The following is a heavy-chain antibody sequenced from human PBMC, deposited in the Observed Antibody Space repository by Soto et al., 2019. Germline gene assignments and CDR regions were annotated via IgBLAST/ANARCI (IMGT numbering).Heavy chain of an antibody. Sequence: PGGSLRLSCAASGFTFSDYYMSWIRQAPGKGLEWVSYISSSGSTIYYADSVKGRFTISRDNAKNSLYLQMNSLRAEDTAVYYCASFWASPDYDILSGPGAFDILGQGTMVTVSS. J-gene: IGHJ3*02. V-gene: IGHV3-11*01. CDR3: ASFWASPDYDILSGPGAFDI. D-gene: IGHD3-9*01. CDR1: GFTFSDYY. CDR2: ISSSGSTI.